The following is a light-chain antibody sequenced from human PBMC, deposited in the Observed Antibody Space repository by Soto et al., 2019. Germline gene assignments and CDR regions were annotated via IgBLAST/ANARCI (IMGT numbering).Light chain of an antibody. CDR3: QQSYSDLWT. V-gene: IGKV1-39*01. J-gene: IGKJ1*01. CDR1: QSINSY. CDR2: AAS. Sequence: DIQMTQSPSSLSASAGDRVIITCRASQSINSYLNWYQQKPGKAPKLLIYAASTLQSGVPSRFSGSGSGTDFTLTISSLQPEDFATYHCQQSYSDLWTFGQGTKVEIK.